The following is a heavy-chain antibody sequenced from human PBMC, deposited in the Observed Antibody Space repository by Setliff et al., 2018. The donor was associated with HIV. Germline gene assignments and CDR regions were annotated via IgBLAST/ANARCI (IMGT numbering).Heavy chain of an antibody. CDR1: GLTFSSYA. CDR2: ISYDGSYD. J-gene: IGHJ4*02. CDR3: AKGRVFGAANYFEY. V-gene: IGHV3-30*04. D-gene: IGHD3-3*01. Sequence: GGSLRLSCAASGLTFSSYAMHWVRQAPGKGLEWVAVISYDGSYDYYEESVKGRFIISRDNSNNALHLQMHSLTAEDTAVYYCAKGRVFGAANYFEYWGQGTPVTVSS.